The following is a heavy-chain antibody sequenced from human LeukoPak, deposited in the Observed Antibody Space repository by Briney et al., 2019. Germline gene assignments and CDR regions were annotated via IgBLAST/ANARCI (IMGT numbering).Heavy chain of an antibody. Sequence: SQTLSLTCTVSGGSISSGSYYWSWIRQPAGKGLEWIGRIYTSGSTNYNPSLKSRVTISVDTSKNQFSLKLSSVTAADTAAYYCARDSYCGGDCYYSYWGQGTLVTVSS. J-gene: IGHJ4*02. CDR2: IYTSGST. V-gene: IGHV4-61*02. CDR1: GGSISSGSYY. CDR3: ARDSYCGGDCYYSY. D-gene: IGHD2-21*01.